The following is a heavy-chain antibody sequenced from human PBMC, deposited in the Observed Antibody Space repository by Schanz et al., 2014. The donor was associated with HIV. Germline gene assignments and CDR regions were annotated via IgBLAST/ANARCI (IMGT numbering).Heavy chain of an antibody. J-gene: IGHJ4*02. D-gene: IGHD1-26*01. V-gene: IGHV1-18*04. CDR2: ISAYKGNT. CDR1: GDTFKSHG. CDR3: ARDRPVIVGATRADGGTDFDY. Sequence: QVQLVQSGAALRKPGTSVRVSCMVPGDTFKSHGFGWVRQAPGQGLEWMGWISAYKGNTNYAQKLQGRLTMTTDTSTSTAYMELRSLRSDDTAVYYCARDRPVIVGATRADGGTDFDYWGQGTLVTVSS.